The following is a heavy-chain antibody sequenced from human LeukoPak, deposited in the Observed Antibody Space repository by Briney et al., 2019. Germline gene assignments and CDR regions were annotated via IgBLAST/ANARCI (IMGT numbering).Heavy chain of an antibody. CDR3: ARELWFGELVAFDI. D-gene: IGHD3-10*01. J-gene: IGHJ3*02. CDR1: SYTLTSYG. CDR2: MNPNSGNT. Sequence: ASVKVSCKSSSYTLTSYGISCVRPATGQGREWMGWMNPNSGNTGYAQKFQGRVTMTRNTSISTAYMELSSLRSEDTAVYYCARELWFGELVAFDIWGQGTMVTVSS. V-gene: IGHV1-8*02.